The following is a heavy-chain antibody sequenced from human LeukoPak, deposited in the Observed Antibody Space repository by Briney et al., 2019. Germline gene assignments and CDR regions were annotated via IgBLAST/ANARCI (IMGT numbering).Heavy chain of an antibody. Sequence: GGSLRLSCAASGFTFSSYSMNWVRQAPGKGLEWVSYISSSSSTIYYADSVKGRFTISRDNAKNSLYLQMNSLRAEDTAVYYCARAYSERYGLGYYYMDVWGKGTTVTISS. CDR1: GFTFSSYS. CDR3: ARAYSERYGLGYYYMDV. J-gene: IGHJ6*03. D-gene: IGHD1-26*01. V-gene: IGHV3-48*01. CDR2: ISSSSSTI.